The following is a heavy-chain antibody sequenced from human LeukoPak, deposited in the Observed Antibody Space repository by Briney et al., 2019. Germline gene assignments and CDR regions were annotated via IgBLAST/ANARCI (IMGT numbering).Heavy chain of an antibody. Sequence: SLQVSSKPSLVTSCSLVISLVPEAPGPRVGWMGRFIAIFGIANYAPKFQGRVTSTADKSTRTAYMELSSLRSEHTAVYYCARTPKDYYDSSGYYGWFDPWGQGTLVTVSS. CDR3: ARTPKDYYDSSGYYGWFDP. V-gene: IGHV1-69*04. CDR2: FIAIFGIA. D-gene: IGHD3-22*01. J-gene: IGHJ5*02. CDR1: LVTSCSLV.